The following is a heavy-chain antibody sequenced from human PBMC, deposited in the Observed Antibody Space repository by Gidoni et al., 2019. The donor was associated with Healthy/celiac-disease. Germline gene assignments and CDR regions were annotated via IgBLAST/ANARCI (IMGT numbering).Heavy chain of an antibody. CDR1: GGSISSSSYY. Sequence: QLQLQESGPGLVKPSETLSLTCTVYGGSISSSSYYWGWLRPPPGKGLEWIGSIYYSGSNYDNPSLNTRVTISVDTSKNQFSLKLCSVTAADTAVYSCARHCGTVSSSYGMNWFDPWGQGTLVTVSS. J-gene: IGHJ5*02. CDR3: ARHCGTVSSSYGMNWFDP. CDR2: IYYSGSN. V-gene: IGHV4-39*01. D-gene: IGHD6-13*01.